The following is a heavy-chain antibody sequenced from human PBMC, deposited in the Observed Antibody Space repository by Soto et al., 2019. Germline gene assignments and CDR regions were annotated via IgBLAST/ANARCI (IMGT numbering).Heavy chain of an antibody. CDR1: GFTFSSHW. Sequence: EVQLVESGGGLVQPGGSLRLSCAASGFTFSSHWMSCVRQAPGKGLEWVANIKQDGSEKYYVDSVKGRFTNSRDNAKNSLYLQMNSRRAEDTAVYYCSRDSSGCFDYWGQGTLVTVSS. J-gene: IGHJ4*02. CDR3: SRDSSGCFDY. D-gene: IGHD6-19*01. CDR2: IKQDGSEK. V-gene: IGHV3-7*01.